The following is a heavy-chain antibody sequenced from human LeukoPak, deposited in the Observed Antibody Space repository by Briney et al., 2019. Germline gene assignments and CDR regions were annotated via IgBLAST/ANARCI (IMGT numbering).Heavy chain of an antibody. Sequence: QAGGSLRLSCAASGFTFSSYGMHWVRQAPGKGLEWVAVISYDGSNKYYADSVKGRFTISRDNSKNTLYLQMNSLRAEDTAVYYCAKDRDYYDSSSYYYFDYWGQGTLVTVSS. J-gene: IGHJ4*02. CDR3: AKDRDYYDSSSYYYFDY. CDR2: ISYDGSNK. CDR1: GFTFSSYG. D-gene: IGHD3-22*01. V-gene: IGHV3-30*18.